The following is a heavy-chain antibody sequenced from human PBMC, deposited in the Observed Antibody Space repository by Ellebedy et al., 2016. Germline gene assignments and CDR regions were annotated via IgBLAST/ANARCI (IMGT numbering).Heavy chain of an antibody. Sequence: ASVKVSXKASGYTFTGYYMHWVRQAPGQGLEWMGWINTNSGGTSYAQKFRGRVTMTRDTSITTAYVELSSLRFDDTAVYYCARYIPAGDWFDPWGQGTLVTVSS. D-gene: IGHD3-10*01. CDR2: INTNSGGT. CDR1: GYTFTGYY. J-gene: IGHJ5*02. CDR3: ARYIPAGDWFDP. V-gene: IGHV1-2*02.